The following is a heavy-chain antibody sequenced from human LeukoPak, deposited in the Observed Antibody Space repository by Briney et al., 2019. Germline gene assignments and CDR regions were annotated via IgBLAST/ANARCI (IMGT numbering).Heavy chain of an antibody. Sequence: SETLSLTCGVHGGSFNGYSWTWIRQSPGKGLEWIGEINHSGSTTYNPSLKSRFTMSVDASKNQFSLRLSSVTAADTAVYYCARLGLYTSSWYRFYYFDYWGQGTLATVSS. CDR1: GGSFNGYS. V-gene: IGHV4-34*01. CDR2: INHSGST. D-gene: IGHD6-13*01. CDR3: ARLGLYTSSWYRFYYFDY. J-gene: IGHJ4*02.